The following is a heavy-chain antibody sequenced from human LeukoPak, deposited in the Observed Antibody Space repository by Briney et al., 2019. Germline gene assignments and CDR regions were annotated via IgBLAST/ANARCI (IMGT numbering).Heavy chain of an antibody. V-gene: IGHV3-66*01. CDR3: ASTSGGGYNYLDY. D-gene: IGHD5-24*01. Sequence: GGSLRLSCAASGFTVSSNYMSWVRQAPGKGLEWVSVIYSGGSTYYADSVKGRFTISRDNSKNTLYLQMNSLRAEDTAVYYCASTSGGGYNYLDYWGQGTLVTVSS. CDR2: IYSGGST. J-gene: IGHJ4*02. CDR1: GFTVSSNY.